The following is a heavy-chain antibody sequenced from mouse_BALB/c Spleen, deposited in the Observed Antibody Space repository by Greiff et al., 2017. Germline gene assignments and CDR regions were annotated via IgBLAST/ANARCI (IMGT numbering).Heavy chain of an antibody. CDR1: GFSLTSYG. CDR3: ARNPYDSAGKFAY. D-gene: IGHD2-12*01. V-gene: IGHV2-4-1*01. Sequence: QVQLKESGPGLVQPSQSLSITCTVSGFSLTSYGVHWVRQSPGQGLEWLGVIWSGGSTDYHAAFISRLSISKDNSKSQVFLKMNSLQADDTAMYYCARNPYDSAGKFAYWGQGTLVTVSA. J-gene: IGHJ3*01. CDR2: IWSGGST.